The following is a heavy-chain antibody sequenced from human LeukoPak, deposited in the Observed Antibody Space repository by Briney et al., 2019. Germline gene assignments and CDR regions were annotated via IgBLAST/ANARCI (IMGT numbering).Heavy chain of an antibody. CDR3: ARHFGGANDY. CDR1: GYNFNSQG. Sequence: ALVKVSCKASGYNFNSQGISWVRQAPGQGLECMGWITVSNGNTKCSQKFQGRVTMTTDTSTSTAYMELRSLTSDDTAVYYCARHFGGANDYWGQGTLVTVSS. V-gene: IGHV1-18*01. CDR2: ITVSNGNT. D-gene: IGHD2-21*01. J-gene: IGHJ4*02.